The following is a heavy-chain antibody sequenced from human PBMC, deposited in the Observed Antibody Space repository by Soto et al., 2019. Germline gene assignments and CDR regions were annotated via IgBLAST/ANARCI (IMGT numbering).Heavy chain of an antibody. CDR3: AKDKRAARGAFDY. J-gene: IGHJ4*02. Sequence: EVQLVESGGGLVQPGRSLRLSCAASGFTFDDFAMHWVRQAPGKGLEWVSGISWNSAMIGYADSVKGRFTISRDNAKNSLYLQMNSLRPEDTALYFCAKDKRAARGAFDYWGQGTLVSVFS. CDR1: GFTFDDFA. CDR2: ISWNSAMI. D-gene: IGHD3-10*01. V-gene: IGHV3-9*01.